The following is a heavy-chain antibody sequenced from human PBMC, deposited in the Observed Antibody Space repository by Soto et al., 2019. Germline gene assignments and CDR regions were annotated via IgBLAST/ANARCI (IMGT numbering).Heavy chain of an antibody. Sequence: GGSLRLSCAASGFTFSSYGMHWVRQAPGKGLEWVAVIWYDGSNKYYADSVKGRFTISRDNSKNTLYLQMNSLRAEDTALYYCARDPFDYGDGPQESYYYLDVWGKGTTVTVSS. V-gene: IGHV3-33*01. CDR3: ARDPFDYGDGPQESYYYLDV. J-gene: IGHJ6*03. CDR2: IWYDGSNK. CDR1: GFTFSSYG. D-gene: IGHD4-17*01.